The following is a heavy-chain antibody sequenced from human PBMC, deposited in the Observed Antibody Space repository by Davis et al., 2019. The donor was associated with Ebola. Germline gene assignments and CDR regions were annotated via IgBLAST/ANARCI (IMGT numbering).Heavy chain of an antibody. J-gene: IGHJ4*02. CDR3: ARDSFCTYGVCNDRDFDY. Sequence: ASVKVSCKASGYTFTSYYIHWVRQAPGQGLEWMGIMNPSAGSTSYAQRFQGRVTMTRDTSTSTVYMELRSLRSDDTAMYYCARDSFCTYGVCNDRDFDYWGQGTLVTVSS. CDR2: MNPSAGST. D-gene: IGHD2-8*01. V-gene: IGHV1-46*01. CDR1: GYTFTSYY.